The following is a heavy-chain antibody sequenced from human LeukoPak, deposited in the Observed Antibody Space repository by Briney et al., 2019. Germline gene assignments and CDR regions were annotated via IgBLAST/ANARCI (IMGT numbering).Heavy chain of an antibody. CDR1: AFSFSTYW. D-gene: IGHD3-22*01. J-gene: IGHJ3*02. Sequence: GGSLRLSCEASAFSFSTYWMHWVRQAPGRGLLWVSRINSDGSTTNYADSVKGRFTISRDNAKNTLYLQMNSLRAEDTAVYYCARDPGGYYDSSGYYFTHAFDIWGQGTMVTVSS. V-gene: IGHV3-74*01. CDR3: ARDPGGYYDSSGYYFTHAFDI. CDR2: INSDGSTT.